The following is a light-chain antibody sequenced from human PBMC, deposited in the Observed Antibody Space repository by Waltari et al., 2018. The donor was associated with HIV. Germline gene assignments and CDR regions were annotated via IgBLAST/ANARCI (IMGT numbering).Light chain of an antibody. J-gene: IGLJ3*02. CDR3: QVWDSSSDHVL. CDR2: YDS. Sequence: SSVLTQPPSVSVAPGKTARITCGGNNIESKSVHWYQQKPGQAPALVIYYDSDRPSGIAGRFSGSNSGDTATLTISRVGDGDEADYYCQVWDSSSDHVLFGGGTKLTVL. V-gene: IGLV3-21*04. CDR1: NIESKS.